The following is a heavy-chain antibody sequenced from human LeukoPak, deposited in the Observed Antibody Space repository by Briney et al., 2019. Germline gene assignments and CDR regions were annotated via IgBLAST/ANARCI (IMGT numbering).Heavy chain of an antibody. CDR3: ARAGYDFWSGYYYPADAFDI. J-gene: IGHJ3*02. CDR2: IYYSGST. D-gene: IGHD3-3*01. V-gene: IGHV4-39*07. CDR1: GGSISSSSYY. Sequence: SETLSLTCTVSGGSISSSSYYWGWIRQPPGKGLEWIGSIYYSGSTYYNPSLKSRVTISVDTSKNQFSLKLSSVTAADTAVYYCARAGYDFWSGYYYPADAFDIWGQGTMVTVSS.